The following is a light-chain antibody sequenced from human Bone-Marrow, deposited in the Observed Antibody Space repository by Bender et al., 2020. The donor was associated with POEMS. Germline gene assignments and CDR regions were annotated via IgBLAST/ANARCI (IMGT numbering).Light chain of an antibody. CDR2: QDD. J-gene: IGLJ2*01. CDR3: QAWDSTTKV. CDR1: KLGERY. V-gene: IGLV3-1*01. Sequence: SYEVTQPPSVSVSLGQTATITCSGHKLGERYAGWYQQKPGQSPMVVIYQDDKRPSGISERFSGSNAGDAATLTITGTQAMDEAVYHCQAWDSTTKVFGGGTKLIVL.